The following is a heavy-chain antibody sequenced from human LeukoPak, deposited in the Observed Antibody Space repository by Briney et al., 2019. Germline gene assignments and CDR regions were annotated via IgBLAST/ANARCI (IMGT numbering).Heavy chain of an antibody. J-gene: IGHJ4*02. V-gene: IGHV3-21*01. D-gene: IGHD1-26*01. Sequence: GGSLRLSCAASGFTFSSYSMNWVRQAPGKGLAWVSSISSSSSYIYYADSVKGRFTISRDNAKNSLYLQMNSLRAEDTAVYHCARGVSGSYYGLYYWGQGTLVTVSS. CDR2: ISSSSSYI. CDR3: ARGVSGSYYGLYY. CDR1: GFTFSSYS.